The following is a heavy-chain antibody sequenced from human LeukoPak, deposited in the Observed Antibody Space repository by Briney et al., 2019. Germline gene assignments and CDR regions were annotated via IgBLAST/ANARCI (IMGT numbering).Heavy chain of an antibody. CDR3: AKDSNSVIMWFEN. CDR1: GFTFSSYA. Sequence: GGSLRLSCAASGFTFSSYAMSWVRQAPGKGLEWVSGVSVSGAHYADSVKGRFTVSRDSSKETLYLQLNSLRPEDTAVYYCAKDSNSVIMWFENWGQGTLVTVSS. D-gene: IGHD3-10*01. V-gene: IGHV3-23*01. CDR2: VSVSGA. J-gene: IGHJ4*02.